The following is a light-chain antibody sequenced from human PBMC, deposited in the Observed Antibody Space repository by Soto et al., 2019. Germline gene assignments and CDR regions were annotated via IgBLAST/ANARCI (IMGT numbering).Light chain of an antibody. CDR2: SNN. Sequence: QSVLTQPPSASGTPGQRVTISCSGSSSNIGTNTVNWYQQLPGTAPKLLIYSNNQRPSGFPDRFSGSKSGTSASLAISGLQSEDEADYYCEAWDDSLNGFYVFGTGTKLTVL. CDR1: SSNIGTNT. J-gene: IGLJ1*01. CDR3: EAWDDSLNGFYV. V-gene: IGLV1-44*01.